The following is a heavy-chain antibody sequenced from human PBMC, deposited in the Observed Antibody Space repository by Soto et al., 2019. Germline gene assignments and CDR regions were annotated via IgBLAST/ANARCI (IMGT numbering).Heavy chain of an antibody. CDR1: GFTFSSCS. V-gene: IGHV3-21*01. CDR2: ISSSSSYI. J-gene: IGHJ4*02. CDR3: ARDRHRGSSWYGGVY. D-gene: IGHD6-13*01. Sequence: GGYLGLSCAASGFTFSSCSMNWVGRASGKGREWVSSISSSSSYIYYADSVKGRFTISRDNAKNSLYLQMNSLRAEDTAVYYCARDRHRGSSWYGGVYWGQGTRVTVGS.